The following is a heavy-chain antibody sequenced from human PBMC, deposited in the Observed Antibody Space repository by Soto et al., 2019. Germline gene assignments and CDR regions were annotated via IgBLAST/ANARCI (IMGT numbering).Heavy chain of an antibody. CDR3: ARDPHYGGNSADYYYGMDV. Sequence: PGGSLRLSCAASGFTFSSYAMHWVRQAPGKGLEWVAVISYDGSNKYYADSVKGRFTISRDNSKNTLYLQMNSLRAEDTAVYYCARDPHYGGNSADYYYGMDVWGQGATVTVSS. CDR2: ISYDGSNK. V-gene: IGHV3-30-3*01. D-gene: IGHD4-17*01. J-gene: IGHJ6*02. CDR1: GFTFSSYA.